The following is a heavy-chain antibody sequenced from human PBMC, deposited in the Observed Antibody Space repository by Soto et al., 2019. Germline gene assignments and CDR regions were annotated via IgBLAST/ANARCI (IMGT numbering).Heavy chain of an antibody. V-gene: IGHV4-30-4*01. CDR2: TYYSGST. J-gene: IGHJ5*02. CDR1: GGSISSGDYY. CDR3: ARDYRWDYCSGGSCYSYNWFDP. Sequence: SETLSLTCTVSGGSISSGDYYWSWIRQPPGKGLEWIGYTYYSGSTYYNPSLKSRVTISVDTSKNQFSLKLSSVTAADTAVYYCARDYRWDYCSGGSCYSYNWFDPWGQGTLVTVSS. D-gene: IGHD2-15*01.